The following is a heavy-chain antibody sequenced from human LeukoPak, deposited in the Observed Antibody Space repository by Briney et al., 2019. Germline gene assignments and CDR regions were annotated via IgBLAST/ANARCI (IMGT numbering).Heavy chain of an antibody. CDR1: GGSFSGYY. CDR3: ARFPMVAVAYRYYYIDV. D-gene: IGHD3-22*01. Sequence: PSETLSLTCAVYGGSFSGYYWSWSRQPPGKGLEWIGEINHSGSTNYNPSLKSRVTMSVDTSKNQFSLKLSSVTAADTAVYYCARFPMVAVAYRYYYIDVWGKGTTVTVSS. V-gene: IGHV4-34*01. J-gene: IGHJ6*03. CDR2: INHSGST.